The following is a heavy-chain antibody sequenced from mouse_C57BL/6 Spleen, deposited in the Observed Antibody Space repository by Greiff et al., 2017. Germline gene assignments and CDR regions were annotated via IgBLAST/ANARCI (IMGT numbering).Heavy chain of an antibody. CDR2: FYPGSGSI. V-gene: IGHV1-62-2*01. D-gene: IGHD1-1*01. J-gene: IGHJ1*03. CDR1: GYTFTEYT. CDR3: ARHEGGSSYVDWYFDV. Sequence: QVQLKESGAELVKPGASVKLSCKASGYTFTEYTIHWVKQRSGQGLEWIGWFYPGSGSIKYNEKFKDKATLTADKSSSTVYMELSRLTSEDSAVYFCARHEGGSSYVDWYFDVWGTGTTVTVSS.